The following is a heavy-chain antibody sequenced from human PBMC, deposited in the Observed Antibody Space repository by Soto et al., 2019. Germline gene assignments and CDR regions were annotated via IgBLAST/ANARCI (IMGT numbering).Heavy chain of an antibody. J-gene: IGHJ4*02. CDR2: IDPSDSYT. Sequence: GESLKISCKGSGYSFTSYWISWVRQMPGKGLEWMGRIDPSDSYTNYSPSFQGNVTISADKSISTAYLQWSSLKASDTAMNYCARLSRNYGKNTRQYSGQGALVTVFS. CDR1: GYSFTSYW. V-gene: IGHV5-10-1*01. CDR3: ARLSRNYGKNTRQY. D-gene: IGHD1-7*01.